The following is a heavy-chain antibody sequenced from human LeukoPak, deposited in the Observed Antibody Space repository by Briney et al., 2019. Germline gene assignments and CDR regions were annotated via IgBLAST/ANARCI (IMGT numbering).Heavy chain of an antibody. D-gene: IGHD3-10*01. V-gene: IGHV4-59*06. CDR3: ATIGSGSYYTDYYFDY. CDR2: IYYSGST. Sequence: PSETLSLTCTVSGGSISSYYWSWIRQPPGKGLEWIGYIYYSGSTYYNPSLKSRVTISVDTSKNQFSLKLSSVTAADTAVYYCATIGSGSYYTDYYFDYWGQGTLVTVSS. J-gene: IGHJ4*02. CDR1: GGSISSYY.